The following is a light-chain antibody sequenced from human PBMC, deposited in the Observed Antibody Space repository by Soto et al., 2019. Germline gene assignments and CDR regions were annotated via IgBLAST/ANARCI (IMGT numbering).Light chain of an antibody. CDR2: KGT. CDR1: SSDVGACNS. J-gene: IGLJ1*01. CDR3: CSSAPESTYV. V-gene: IGLV2-23*01. Sequence: QSALAQPASVSGSPGQSVTISCTGTSSDVGACNSVSWYQQHPDKAPQLMIYKGTQRPSGVSNRFSGSTSGNAASLTISGLQAGDEADYFCCSSAPESTYVFGTGTKVTVL.